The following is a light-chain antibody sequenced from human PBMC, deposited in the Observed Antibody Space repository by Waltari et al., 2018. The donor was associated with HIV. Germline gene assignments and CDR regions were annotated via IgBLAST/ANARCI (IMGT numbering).Light chain of an antibody. CDR1: NIGSKS. Sequence: SYVLTQPPSVSVAPGKTARITCGGNNIGSKSVHWYQQKPGQAPVLVIYYDSDWPSGIPERFSGSNSGNTATLTISRVEAGDEADYYCQVWDSSSDHPVVFGGGTKVTVL. V-gene: IGLV3-21*04. CDR2: YDS. J-gene: IGLJ2*01. CDR3: QVWDSSSDHPVV.